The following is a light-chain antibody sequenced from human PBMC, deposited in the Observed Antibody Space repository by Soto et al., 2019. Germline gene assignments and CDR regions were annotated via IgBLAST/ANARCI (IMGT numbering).Light chain of an antibody. V-gene: IGLV1-44*01. CDR2: GNN. CDR1: SSNIGSNT. J-gene: IGLJ2*01. Sequence: QSVLTQPPSASGTPGQRVTISCSGSSSNIGSNTVNWYQQLPGTAPKLLIYGNNQRPPGVPDRFSGSKSGTSASLAISGLQSEDEADYYCAAWDDSLNGPVFGGGTKVTVL. CDR3: AAWDDSLNGPV.